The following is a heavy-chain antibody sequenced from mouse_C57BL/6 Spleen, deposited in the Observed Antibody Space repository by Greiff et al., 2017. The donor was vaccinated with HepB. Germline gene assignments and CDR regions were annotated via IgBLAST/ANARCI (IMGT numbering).Heavy chain of an antibody. J-gene: IGHJ2*01. Sequence: VQLQQSGPELVKPGASVKISCKASGYAFSSSWMNWVKQRPGKGLEWIGRIYPGDGDTNYNGNFKGKATLTADKSSSTAYMQLSSLTSDDSAVYFCARSEITTVVLDYWGQGTTLTVSS. D-gene: IGHD1-1*01. CDR3: ARSEITTVVLDY. V-gene: IGHV1-82*01. CDR1: GYAFSSSW. CDR2: IYPGDGDT.